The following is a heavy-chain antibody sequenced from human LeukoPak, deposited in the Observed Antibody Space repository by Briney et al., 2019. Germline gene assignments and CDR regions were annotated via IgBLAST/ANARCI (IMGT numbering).Heavy chain of an antibody. V-gene: IGHV3-21*01. Sequence: GGSLRLSCAASEFTFSSYSMNWVRQAPGKGLEWVSSISRSSSFIYYADSVKGRFTISRDNAKNSLYLQMNRLRAEDTAVYYCANKTAGYNYGFDLWGQGTLVTVSA. CDR1: EFTFSSYS. D-gene: IGHD5-18*01. J-gene: IGHJ4*02. CDR2: ISRSSSFI. CDR3: ANKTAGYNYGFDL.